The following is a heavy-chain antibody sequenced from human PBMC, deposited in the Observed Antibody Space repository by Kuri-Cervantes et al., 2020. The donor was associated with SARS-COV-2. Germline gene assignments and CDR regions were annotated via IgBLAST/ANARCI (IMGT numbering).Heavy chain of an antibody. CDR1: GYTFTGYY. J-gene: IGHJ3*02. V-gene: IGHV1-2*02. D-gene: IGHD2-2*01. CDR3: ARDGIDIVVGNDAFDI. Sequence: ASVKVSCKASGYTFTGYYMHWVRQAPGQGLEWMGWINPNSGGTNYAQKFQGRVTMTRDTSTSTAYMELRSLRSDDTAVYYCARDGIDIVVGNDAFDIWGQGTMVTVSS. CDR2: INPNSGGT.